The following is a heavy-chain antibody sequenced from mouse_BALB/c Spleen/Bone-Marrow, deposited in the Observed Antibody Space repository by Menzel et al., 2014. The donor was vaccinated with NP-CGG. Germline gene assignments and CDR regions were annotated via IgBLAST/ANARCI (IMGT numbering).Heavy chain of an antibody. CDR2: ISSGSNYI. J-gene: IGHJ2*01. Sequence: EVVLVESGGGLVQPGGSRKLSCAASGFTFSSFGVHWVRQAPEKGLEWVAYISSGSNYIYYADTVKGRFTISRDNPKNTLFLQMTSLRSEDTAMYYCTRGGNWDDFDYWGQGTTLTVSS. V-gene: IGHV5-17*02. CDR3: TRGGNWDDFDY. CDR1: GFTFSSFG. D-gene: IGHD4-1*01.